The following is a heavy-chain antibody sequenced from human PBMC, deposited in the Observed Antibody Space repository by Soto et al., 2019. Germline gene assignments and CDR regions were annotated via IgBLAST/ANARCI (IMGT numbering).Heavy chain of an antibody. CDR3: ARQRTTVVTQSYFDH. D-gene: IGHD2-21*02. CDR2: IYYSGRT. Sequence: SETLSLTCIVSGESTSSSSYYWGWIRQPPGKGLEWIGSIYYSGRTYYNPSFKSRVTISIDTSKTQFSLKLSSVTATDTALYYCARQRTTVVTQSYFDHWGQTALVTVSS. J-gene: IGHJ4*02. V-gene: IGHV4-39*01. CDR1: GESTSSSSYY.